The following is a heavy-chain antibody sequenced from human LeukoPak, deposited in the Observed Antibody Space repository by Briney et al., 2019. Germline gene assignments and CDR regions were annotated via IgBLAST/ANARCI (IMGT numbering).Heavy chain of an antibody. J-gene: IGHJ3*02. V-gene: IGHV1-69*05. CDR2: IFPIFGTA. D-gene: IGHD3-3*01. CDR3: ARAKTGITIFGVAGPRSQIDAFDI. CDR1: GGTFSSYA. Sequence: GASVKVSCKASGGTFSSYAISWVRQAPGQGLEWMGGIFPIFGTANYAQKFQGRVTITTDESTSTAYMELSSLRSEDTAVYYYARAKTGITIFGVAGPRSQIDAFDIWGQGTMVTVSS.